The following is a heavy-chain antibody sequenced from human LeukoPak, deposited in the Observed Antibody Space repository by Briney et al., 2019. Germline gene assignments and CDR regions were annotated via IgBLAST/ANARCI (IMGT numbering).Heavy chain of an antibody. D-gene: IGHD4-17*01. V-gene: IGHV3-30*18. Sequence: PGGSLRLSCAASGFTFSDYYMSWIRQAPGKGLEWVTGISNDRNKKYYADAVKGRFTTSRDNSKLFVQMDSLRPDDPAVYYCAKDRSPTVTSLYYYHGMDVWGQGTTVPVSS. CDR3: AKDRSPTVTSLYYYHGMDV. CDR2: ISNDRNKK. J-gene: IGHJ6*02. CDR1: GFTFSDYY.